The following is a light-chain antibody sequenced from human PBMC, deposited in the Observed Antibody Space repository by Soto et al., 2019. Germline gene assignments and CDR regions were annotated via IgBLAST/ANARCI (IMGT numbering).Light chain of an antibody. CDR3: MHSVDNLT. J-gene: IGKJ2*01. CDR2: EVS. CDR1: RSLLHSNGRTY. Sequence: DIVMTQTPLSLSVTPGQSASISSKSSRSLLHSNGRTYLSWYVQKSGQTPQRLIHEVSVRFTGVPDRFSGSGSGTDFTLKIIRVETEAAGIFYCMHSVDNLTFRQGTKLEIK. V-gene: IGKV2D-29*01.